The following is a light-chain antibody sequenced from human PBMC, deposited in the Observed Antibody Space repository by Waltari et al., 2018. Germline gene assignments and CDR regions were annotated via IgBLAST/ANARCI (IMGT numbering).Light chain of an antibody. J-gene: IGLJ2*01. CDR1: NIGSKS. Sequence: SYVLTQPPSVSVAPGQTARITCGGNNIGSKSVHWYQPKPGQAPVLVVYDESDRPSGIPERFSGSNSGNTATLTISRVEAGDEADYYCQVWDSSSDHVVFGGGTKLTVL. CDR2: DES. V-gene: IGLV3-21*02. CDR3: QVWDSSSDHVV.